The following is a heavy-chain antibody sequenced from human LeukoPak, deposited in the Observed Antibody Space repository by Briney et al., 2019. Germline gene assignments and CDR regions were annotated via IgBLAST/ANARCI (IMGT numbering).Heavy chain of an antibody. CDR1: GFTFSSYA. CDR2: ISGSGGST. D-gene: IGHD3-22*01. CDR3: AKSSRRYYDSSGYSIDY. Sequence: PGGSLRLSCPASGFTFSSYAMSWVRQAPGKGLEWVSAISGSGGSTYYADSVKGRFTISRDNSKNTLYLQMNSLRAEDTAVYYCAKSSRRYYDSSGYSIDYWGQGTLVTVSS. J-gene: IGHJ4*02. V-gene: IGHV3-23*01.